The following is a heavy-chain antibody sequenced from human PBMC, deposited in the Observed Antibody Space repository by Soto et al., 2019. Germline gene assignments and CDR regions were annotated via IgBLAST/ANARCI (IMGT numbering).Heavy chain of an antibody. CDR1: GYTFTSYY. J-gene: IGHJ6*02. CDR3: ASVAYYYDSSGYYDPSYYFGMDV. CDR2: INPSGGST. V-gene: IGHV1-46*01. D-gene: IGHD3-22*01. Sequence: ASVKVSCKASGYTFTSYYMHWVRQAPGQGLEWIGIINPSGGSTSYAQKFQGRVTMTRDTSTSTVYMELSSLRSEDTAVYYCASVAYYYDSSGYYDPSYYFGMDVWGQGTPVTVSS.